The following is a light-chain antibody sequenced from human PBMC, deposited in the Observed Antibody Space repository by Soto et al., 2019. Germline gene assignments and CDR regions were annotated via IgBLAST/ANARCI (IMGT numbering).Light chain of an antibody. J-gene: IGLJ2*01. CDR2: EGS. CDR1: SSDVGSYNL. Sequence: QSALTQPASVSGSPGQSITISCTGTSSDVGSYNLVSWYQQHPGKAPNLMIYEGSKRPSGVSNRFSGSKSGNTASLTISGLQADDEADYYCCSYAGSSTDVVFGGGTKVTVL. V-gene: IGLV2-23*01. CDR3: CSYAGSSTDVV.